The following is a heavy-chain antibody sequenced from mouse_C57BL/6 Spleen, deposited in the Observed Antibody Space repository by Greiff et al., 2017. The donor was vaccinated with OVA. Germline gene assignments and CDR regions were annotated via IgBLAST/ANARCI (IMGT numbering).Heavy chain of an antibody. CDR2: ISSGSSTI. D-gene: IGHD4-1*01. CDR3: ARGNWEEYYAMDY. CDR1: GFTFSDYG. V-gene: IGHV5-17*01. Sequence: EVQRVESGGGLVKPGGSLKLSCAASGFTFSDYGMHWVRQAPEKGLEWVAYISSGSSTIYYADTVKGRFTISRDNAKNTLFLQMTSLRSEDTAMYYCARGNWEEYYAMDYWGQGTSVTVSS. J-gene: IGHJ4*01.